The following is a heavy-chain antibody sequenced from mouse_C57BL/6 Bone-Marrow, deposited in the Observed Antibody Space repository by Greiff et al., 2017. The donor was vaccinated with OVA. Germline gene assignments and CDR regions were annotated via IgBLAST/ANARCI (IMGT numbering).Heavy chain of an antibody. CDR3: ARRGGSYYGSSYWYFDV. Sequence: VQLQESGAELVRPGTSVKMSCKASGYTFTNYWIGWAKQRPGHGLEWIGDIYPGGGYTNYNEKFKGKATLTADKSSSTAYMQFSSLTSEDSAIYYCARRGGSYYGSSYWYFDVWGTGTTVTVSS. D-gene: IGHD1-1*01. J-gene: IGHJ1*03. CDR1: GYTFTNYW. V-gene: IGHV1-63*01. CDR2: IYPGGGYT.